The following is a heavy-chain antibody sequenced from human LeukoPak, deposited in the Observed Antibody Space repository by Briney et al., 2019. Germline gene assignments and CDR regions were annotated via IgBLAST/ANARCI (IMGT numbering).Heavy chain of an antibody. D-gene: IGHD2-15*01. J-gene: IGHJ4*02. Sequence: PGGSLRLSCAASGFTFSGFEMNWVRQAPGKGLEWVSYISSSGNTIYYADSVKGRFTIFRDNAKNSLYLQMNSLRADDTAVYHCAREVAFDYFDYWGQGTLVTVSS. CDR2: ISSSGNTI. CDR3: AREVAFDYFDY. CDR1: GFTFSGFE. V-gene: IGHV3-48*03.